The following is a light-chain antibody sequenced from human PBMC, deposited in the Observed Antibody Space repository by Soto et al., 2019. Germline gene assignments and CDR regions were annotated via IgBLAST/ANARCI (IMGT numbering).Light chain of an antibody. CDR3: QQYIHWYT. J-gene: IGKJ2*01. CDR2: GAS. Sequence: EIVMTQSPATLSVSPGERATLSCRASQSVSSSLAWYQQKPGQAPRLLIYGASTRATDIPARFSGSGSGTEFTLTISSLQSEEFAVYYCQQYIHWYTVGQGTKLEIK. V-gene: IGKV3-15*01. CDR1: QSVSSS.